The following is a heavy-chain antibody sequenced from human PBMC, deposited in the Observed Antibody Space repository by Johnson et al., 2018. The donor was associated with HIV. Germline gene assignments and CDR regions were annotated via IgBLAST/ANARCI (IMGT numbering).Heavy chain of an antibody. CDR3: AGVGARDAFDI. D-gene: IGHD1-26*01. J-gene: IGHJ3*02. V-gene: IGHV3-7*03. Sequence: VQLVESGGGVVQPGGSLRLSCAASGFTFSSYWMRWVRQAPGKGLEWVANIKHDGSEKYYVDSVKGRFTISRDNAKNSLYLQMNSLRAEDTAVYYWAGVGARDAFDIWGQGTMVTVSS. CDR2: IKHDGSEK. CDR1: GFTFSSYW.